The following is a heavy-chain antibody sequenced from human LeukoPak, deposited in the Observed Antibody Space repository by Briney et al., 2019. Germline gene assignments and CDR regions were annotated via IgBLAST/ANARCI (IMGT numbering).Heavy chain of an antibody. V-gene: IGHV4-39*07. CDR1: GGSISSGSYY. CDR2: IYHSGST. CDR3: AYGGVVSTDAFDI. Sequence: SQTLSLTCTVSGGSISSGSYYWGWIRQPPGKGLEWIGSIYHSGSTYYNPSLKSRVTISVDTSKNQFSLKLSSVTAADTAVYYCAYGGVVSTDAFDIWGQGTMVTVSS. D-gene: IGHD2-21*01. J-gene: IGHJ3*02.